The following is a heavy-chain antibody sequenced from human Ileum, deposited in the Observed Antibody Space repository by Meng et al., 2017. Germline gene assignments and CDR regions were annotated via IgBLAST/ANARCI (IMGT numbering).Heavy chain of an antibody. V-gene: IGHV4-31*03. CDR1: GGSIGSAAYY. Sequence: QVQLQESGPGLVKVSQTLSLTCTVSGGSIGSAAYYWTWIRQHPAKGLEWIGYIHYTGSTSYNPSLESRTSTSIDTSNNQFSLKVTSVTAADTAVYYCASARYDNWGQGTLVTVSS. CDR2: IHYTGST. J-gene: IGHJ4*02. CDR3: ASARYDN.